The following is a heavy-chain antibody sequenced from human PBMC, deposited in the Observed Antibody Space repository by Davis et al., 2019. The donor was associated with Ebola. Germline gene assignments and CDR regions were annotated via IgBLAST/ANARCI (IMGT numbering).Heavy chain of an antibody. CDR2: IYYSGST. CDR3: ARVDYDFWSGYYSPCWFDP. D-gene: IGHD3-3*01. J-gene: IGHJ5*02. Sequence: MPSETLSLTCTVSGGSISSYYWSWIRQPPGKGLEWIGYIYYSGSTNYNPSLKSRVTISVDTSKNQFSLKLSSVTAADTAVYYCARVDYDFWSGYYSPCWFDPWGQGTLVTVSS. CDR1: GGSISSYY. V-gene: IGHV4-59*01.